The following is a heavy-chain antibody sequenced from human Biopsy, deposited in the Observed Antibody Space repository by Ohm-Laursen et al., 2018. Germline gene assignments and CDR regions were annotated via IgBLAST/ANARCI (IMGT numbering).Heavy chain of an antibody. D-gene: IGHD3-9*01. CDR2: NIPILGTG. CDR1: EGTFSDYG. CDR3: ATKLTGYFHH. J-gene: IGHJ1*01. Sequence: ASVKVSCKAPEGTFSDYGVNWVRQAPGQGLEWLGGNIPILGTGNYAQKFQDRVTVAADTSTSTATMELRSLRSDDTAVYYCATKLTGYFHHWGQGTLVIVSS. V-gene: IGHV1-69*06.